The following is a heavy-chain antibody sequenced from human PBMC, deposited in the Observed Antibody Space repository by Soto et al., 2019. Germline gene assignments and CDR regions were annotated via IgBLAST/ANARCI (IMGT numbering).Heavy chain of an antibody. D-gene: IGHD3-10*01. CDR1: GGSISSGGYY. CDR3: ARDPVPRGYFDY. J-gene: IGHJ4*02. V-gene: IGHV4-31*03. Sequence: SETLSLTCTVSGGSISSGGYYWSWIRQHPGKGLEWIGYIYYSGSTYYNPSLKSRVTISVDTSKNQFSLKLSSVTAADTAVYYCARDPVPRGYFDYWGQGTLVTVYS. CDR2: IYYSGST.